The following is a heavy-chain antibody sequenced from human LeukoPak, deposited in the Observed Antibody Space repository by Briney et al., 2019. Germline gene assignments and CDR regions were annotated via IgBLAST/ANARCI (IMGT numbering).Heavy chain of an antibody. Sequence: SETLSLTCTVSGGSISSYYWSWIRQPPGKGLEWIGYIYYSGSTNYNPSLKSRVTISVDTSKNQFSLKLSSVTAADTAVYHCARGVVAHFDYWGQGTLVTVSS. V-gene: IGHV4-59*01. CDR3: ARGVVAHFDY. D-gene: IGHD2-21*01. J-gene: IGHJ4*02. CDR2: IYYSGST. CDR1: GGSISSYY.